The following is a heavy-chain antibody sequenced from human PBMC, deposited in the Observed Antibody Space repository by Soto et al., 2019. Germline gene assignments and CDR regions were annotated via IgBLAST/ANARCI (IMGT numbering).Heavy chain of an antibody. CDR2: MNPNSGNT. CDR3: ARAPRMTTVPTERYSFYGMDV. J-gene: IGHJ6*02. V-gene: IGHV1-8*01. Sequence: QVQLVQSGAEVKKPGASVKVSCKASGYTFTSYDINWVRQATGQGLEWMGWMNPNSGNTSYAQKFQGKGTMTRNNCITTANMELSSLGSEDTAVSYCARAPRMTTVPTERYSFYGMDVWGQGTTLTVPS. CDR1: GYTFTSYD. D-gene: IGHD1-1*01.